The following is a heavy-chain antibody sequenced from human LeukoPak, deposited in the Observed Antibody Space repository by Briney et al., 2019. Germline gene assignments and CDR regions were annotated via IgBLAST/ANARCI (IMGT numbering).Heavy chain of an antibody. CDR2: ISGSDGST. Sequence: GGSLRLSRAASGFTFSSYAMSWVRQAPGKGLEWVSAISGSDGSTYYADSVKGRFTISRDNSKNTLYLQMNSLRAEDTAVYYCAKRYCSGGSCYMGFDYWGQGTLVTVSS. CDR1: GFTFSSYA. J-gene: IGHJ4*02. V-gene: IGHV3-23*01. CDR3: AKRYCSGGSCYMGFDY. D-gene: IGHD2-15*01.